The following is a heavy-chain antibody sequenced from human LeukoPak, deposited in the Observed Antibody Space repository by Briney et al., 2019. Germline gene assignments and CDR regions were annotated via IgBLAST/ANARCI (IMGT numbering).Heavy chain of an antibody. CDR2: INPSGGST. J-gene: IGHJ4*02. V-gene: IGHV1-46*01. Sequence: ASVKVSCKASGYTFTSYYMHWVRQAPGQGLEWMGIINPSGGSTSYAQKFQGRVTMTRDTSTSTVYMELSSLRSEDTAVYYCARGVERTSSSPTRIPKYYFDYWSQGTLVTVSS. D-gene: IGHD6-6*01. CDR3: ARGVERTSSSPTRIPKYYFDY. CDR1: GYTFTSYY.